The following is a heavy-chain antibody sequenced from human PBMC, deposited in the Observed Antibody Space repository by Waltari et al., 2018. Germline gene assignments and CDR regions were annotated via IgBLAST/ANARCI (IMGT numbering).Heavy chain of an antibody. CDR3: ATDRRDGYNHGYFDY. Sequence: EVQLVQSGAEVKKPGATVKISCKVSGYTFTDYYMHWVQQAPGQGLEWMGLVDPEDGETIYAWKFQGRVTITADTSTDTAYMELSSRRSEDTAVYYCATDRRDGYNHGYFDYWGQGTLVTVSS. D-gene: IGHD5-12*01. CDR1: GYTFTDYY. J-gene: IGHJ4*02. CDR2: VDPEDGET. V-gene: IGHV1-69-2*01.